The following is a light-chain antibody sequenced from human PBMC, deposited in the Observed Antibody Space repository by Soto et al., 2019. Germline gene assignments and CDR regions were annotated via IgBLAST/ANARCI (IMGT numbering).Light chain of an antibody. CDR3: QQFGASPRT. CDR1: QSISSRH. CDR2: ATS. V-gene: IGKV3-20*01. Sequence: EIVLTQSPGTLSLSPGERATLSCKASQSISSRHLAWYQQTPGQAPRLLIYATSSRATGIPDRFSGSGSGTDFTLSIIRLEPEDSAVYFCQQFGASPRTFGQGTKVEIK. J-gene: IGKJ1*01.